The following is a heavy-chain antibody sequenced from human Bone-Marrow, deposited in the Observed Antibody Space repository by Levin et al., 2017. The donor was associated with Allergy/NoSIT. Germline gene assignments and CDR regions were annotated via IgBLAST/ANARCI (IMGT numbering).Heavy chain of an antibody. Sequence: GESLKISCAASGFTFSSYWMSWVRQAPGKGLEWVTNIKQDGSAKYYVDSVKGRFTISRDNAKNSLYLQMNSLRAEDTAVYYCARDHKGADYSDYVGREWGQGTLVTVSS. D-gene: IGHD4-11*01. CDR3: ARDHKGADYSDYVGRE. CDR1: GFTFSSYW. CDR2: IKQDGSAK. V-gene: IGHV3-7*01. J-gene: IGHJ4*02.